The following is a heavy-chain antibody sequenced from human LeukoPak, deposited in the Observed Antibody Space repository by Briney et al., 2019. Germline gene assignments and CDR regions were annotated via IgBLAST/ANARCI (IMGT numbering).Heavy chain of an antibody. J-gene: IGHJ4*02. CDR2: IYYSGST. V-gene: IGHV4-39*01. CDR1: GGSISSNSYC. D-gene: IGHD3-10*01. CDR3: ARTRYYYNSRSYGAPYYFDY. Sequence: PSETLSLTRAVSGGSISSNSYCWGWIRQPPGKGLEWIGSIYYSGSTYYNPSLKSRVTISVDTSKNQFSLKLSSVTAADTAVYYCARTRYYYNSRSYGAPYYFDYWGQGTLVTVSS.